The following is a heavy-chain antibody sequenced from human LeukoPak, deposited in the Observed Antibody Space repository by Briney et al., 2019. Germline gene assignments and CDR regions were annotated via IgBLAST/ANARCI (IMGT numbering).Heavy chain of an antibody. CDR3: ARDRGSSSLRGMDV. CDR1: GYTFTSYG. Sequence: ASVKVSCKASGYTFTSYGINWVRQAPGQGLEWMGWVSAYNGNTNYAQKLQGRVTMTTDTSTSTAYMELRSLRSDDTAVYYCARDRGSSSLRGMDVWGQGTTVTVSS. V-gene: IGHV1-18*01. CDR2: VSAYNGNT. J-gene: IGHJ6*02. D-gene: IGHD6-13*01.